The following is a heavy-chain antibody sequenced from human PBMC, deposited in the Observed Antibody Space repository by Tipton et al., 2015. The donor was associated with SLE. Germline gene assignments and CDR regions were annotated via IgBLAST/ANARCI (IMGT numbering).Heavy chain of an antibody. CDR1: GFTFSTYS. J-gene: IGHJ3*02. V-gene: IGHV3-21*01. Sequence: GSLRLSCAASGFTFSTYSMNWVRQAPGKGLEWVSFISSSSLYIYYADSVKGRFSISRDNAKNSMYLQMNSLRAEDTAVYYCARDQGSIAVAGAEYAFDIWGQGTMVTVSS. CDR3: ARDQGSIAVAGAEYAFDI. D-gene: IGHD6-19*01. CDR2: ISSSSLYI.